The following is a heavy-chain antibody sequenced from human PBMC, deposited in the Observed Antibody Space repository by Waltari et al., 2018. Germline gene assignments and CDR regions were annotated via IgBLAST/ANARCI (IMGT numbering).Heavy chain of an antibody. CDR2: IRLNSDTI. J-gene: IGHJ4*02. V-gene: IGHV3-9*01. CDR1: GFTFGHYA. Sequence: EVQVVESGGDLVQPGRSLRLSCAASGFTFGHYAMHWVRQAPGKGLEWVAGIRLNSDTIDYADSVKGRFTIARDNAKNYVSLQMNSLRNEDTALYYCAKAMGRGSFYGGFEQWGQGTLVTVS. CDR3: AKAMGRGSFYGGFEQ. D-gene: IGHD3-16*01.